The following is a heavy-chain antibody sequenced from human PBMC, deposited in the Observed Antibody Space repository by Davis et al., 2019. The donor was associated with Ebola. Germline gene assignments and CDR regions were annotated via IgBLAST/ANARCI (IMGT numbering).Heavy chain of an antibody. J-gene: IGHJ6*03. Sequence: GESLKISCAASGFTFSSYWMHWVRQAPGKGLVWVSRINSDGSSTSYADSVKGRFTISRDNAKNSLYLQMNSLRAEDTAVYYCARDLLGHYGSGSYNLSYYYYMDVWGKGPRSPSP. D-gene: IGHD3-10*01. CDR3: ARDLLGHYGSGSYNLSYYYYMDV. CDR2: INSDGSST. V-gene: IGHV3-74*01. CDR1: GFTFSSYW.